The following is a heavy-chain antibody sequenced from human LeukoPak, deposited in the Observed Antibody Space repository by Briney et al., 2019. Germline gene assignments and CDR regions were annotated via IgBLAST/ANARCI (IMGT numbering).Heavy chain of an antibody. CDR3: ARDPGNCSGGSCYPIWYYFDY. J-gene: IGHJ4*02. CDR1: GGTFSSYA. V-gene: IGHV1-46*01. CDR2: INPSGGST. Sequence: ASVKVSCKASGGTFSSYAISWVRQAPGQGLEWMGIINPSGGSTSYAQKFQGRVTMTRDTSTSTVYMELSSLRSEDTAVYYCARDPGNCSGGSCYPIWYYFDYWGRGTLVTVSS. D-gene: IGHD2-15*01.